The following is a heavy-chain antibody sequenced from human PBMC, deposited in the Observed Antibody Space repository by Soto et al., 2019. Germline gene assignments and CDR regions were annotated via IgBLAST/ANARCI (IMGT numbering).Heavy chain of an antibody. CDR2: INHSGST. CDR3: ASSGQYYDFCSGYPNWFDP. Sequence: QVQLQQWGAGLLKPSETLSLTCAVYGGSFSGYYWSWIRQPPGKGLEWIGEINHSGSTNYNPSLKSRVTISVDTSKNQFSLKLSSGTAADTAVYYCASSGQYYDFCSGYPNWFDPWGQGTLVTVSS. V-gene: IGHV4-34*01. J-gene: IGHJ5*02. D-gene: IGHD3-3*01. CDR1: GGSFSGYY.